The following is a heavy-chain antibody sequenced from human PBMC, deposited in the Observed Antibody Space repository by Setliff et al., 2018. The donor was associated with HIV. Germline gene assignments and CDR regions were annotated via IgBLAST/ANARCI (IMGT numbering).Heavy chain of an antibody. J-gene: IGHJ4*02. Sequence: SETLSLTCAVYGGSVSGHYWGWFRQPPGKGLEWIGEITHSGSTNYNPSLKSRVTISVDTSKNQFSLKLSSVTAADTAVFYCARLTTTYYYDSSAYYHPVWGQGTLVTVSS. CDR2: ITHSGST. CDR1: GGSVSGHY. V-gene: IGHV4-34*01. CDR3: ARLTTTYYYDSSAYYHPV. D-gene: IGHD3-22*01.